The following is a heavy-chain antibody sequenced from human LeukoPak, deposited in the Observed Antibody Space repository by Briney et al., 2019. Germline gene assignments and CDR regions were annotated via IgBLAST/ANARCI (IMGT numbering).Heavy chain of an antibody. D-gene: IGHD3-22*01. CDR2: LYYSGST. V-gene: IGHV4-39*01. J-gene: IGHJ5*02. CDR3: ARAGYYYDSKRKFDP. Sequence: SETLSLTCTVSGGSISSSTFYWGWIRQPPGKGLEWIGSLYYSGSTYYNPSLKSRVTISVDTSKNQFSLKLSSVTAADTAVYYRARAGYYYDSKRKFDPWGQGTLVTVSS. CDR1: GGSISSSTFY.